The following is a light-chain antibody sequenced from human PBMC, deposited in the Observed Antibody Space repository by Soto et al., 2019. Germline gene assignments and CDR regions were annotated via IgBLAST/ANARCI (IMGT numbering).Light chain of an antibody. CDR1: TSNLGAGYD. Sequence: QAVVTQPPSVSGAPGQRVTLSCTGNTSNLGAGYDVHWYQQLPGAAPKLVIFGNRNRPSEVPERFSGSKSGTSASLAITGLQAEDEADYYCQAYDYILTASVFGGGTKVTVL. J-gene: IGLJ3*02. CDR2: GNR. V-gene: IGLV1-40*01. CDR3: QAYDYILTASV.